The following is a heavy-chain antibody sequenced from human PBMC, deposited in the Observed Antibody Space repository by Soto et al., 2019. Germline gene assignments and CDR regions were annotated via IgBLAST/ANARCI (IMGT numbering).Heavy chain of an antibody. J-gene: IGHJ4*02. V-gene: IGHV3-23*01. CDR1: GFTFSSYS. CDR2: ISGSGGST. Sequence: GGSLRLSCAASGFTFSSYSMNWVRQAPGKGLEWVSVISGSGGSTYYADSVKGRFTISRDNSKNTLYLQMNSLRAEDTAVYYCAIPPRRYYDILTGYYLPDYWGQGTLVTVSS. CDR3: AIPPRRYYDILTGYYLPDY. D-gene: IGHD3-9*01.